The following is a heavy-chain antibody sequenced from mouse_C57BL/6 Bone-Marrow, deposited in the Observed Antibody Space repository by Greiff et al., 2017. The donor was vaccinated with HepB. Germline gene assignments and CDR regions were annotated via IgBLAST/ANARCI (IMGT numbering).Heavy chain of an antibody. CDR1: GYTFTDYE. Sequence: QVQLQQSGAELVRPGASVTLSCEASGYTFTDYEMHWVKQTPVHGLEWIGAIDPETGGTAYNQKFKGKAILTADKSSSTAYMELRSLTSEDSAVYYCTRGRSSPFDYWGQGTTLTVSS. J-gene: IGHJ2*01. CDR3: TRGRSSPFDY. CDR2: IDPETGGT. V-gene: IGHV1-15*01. D-gene: IGHD1-1*01.